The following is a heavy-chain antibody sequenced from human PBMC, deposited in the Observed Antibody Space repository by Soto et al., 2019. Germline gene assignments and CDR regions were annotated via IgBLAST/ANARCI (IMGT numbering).Heavy chain of an antibody. V-gene: IGHV3-30*18. D-gene: IGHD3-10*01. CDR3: AKDQLRGVQGVITYYYGMDV. CDR1: GFTFSSYG. Sequence: QVQLVESGGGVVQPGRSLRLSCAASGFTFSSYGMHWVRQAPGKGLEWVAVISYDGSNKYYADSVKGRFTISRDNSKHTLYLQMNSLRAEDTAVYYCAKDQLRGVQGVITYYYGMDVWGQGTTVTVSS. CDR2: ISYDGSNK. J-gene: IGHJ6*02.